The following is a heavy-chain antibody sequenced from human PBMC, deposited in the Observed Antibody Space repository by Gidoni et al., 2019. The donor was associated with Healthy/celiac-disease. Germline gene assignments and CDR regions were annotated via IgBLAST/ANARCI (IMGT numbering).Heavy chain of an antibody. CDR3: ARDLNCWSGYLYGMDV. J-gene: IGHJ6*02. CDR2: IKQDGSEK. CDR1: GFTFSSSW. Sequence: EVQLVESGGGLVQPGGSLRLSCSASGFTFSSSWMSWVRQAPGKGLEWVANIKQDGSEKYYVDSVKGRFTISRDNAKNSLYLQMNSLRAEDTAVYYCARDLNCWSGYLYGMDVWGQGTTVTVSS. V-gene: IGHV3-7*01. D-gene: IGHD3-3*01.